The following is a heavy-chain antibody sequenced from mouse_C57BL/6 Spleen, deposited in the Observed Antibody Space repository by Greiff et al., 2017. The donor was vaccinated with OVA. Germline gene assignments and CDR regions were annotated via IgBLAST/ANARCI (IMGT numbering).Heavy chain of an antibody. J-gene: IGHJ1*03. CDR1: GYTFTSYW. V-gene: IGHV1-61*01. D-gene: IGHD4-1*01. CDR3: ARKELGDWYFDA. CDR2: IYPSDSET. Sequence: QVQLQQPGAELVRPGSSVKLSCKASGYTFTSYWMDWVKQRPGQGLEWIGNIYPSDSETHYNQKFKDKATLTVDKSSSTAYMQLSSLTSEDSAVYYCARKELGDWYFDAWGTGTTVTVSS.